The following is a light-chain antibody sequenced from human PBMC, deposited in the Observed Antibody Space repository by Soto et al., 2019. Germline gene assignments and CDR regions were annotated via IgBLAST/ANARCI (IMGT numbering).Light chain of an antibody. Sequence: IQMTQSPSSLSASVGDRVTITCRASQDIRSDLGWYQQRPGKAPQLLIYATSSLQSGVPSRFSGSGSGTDFTLTITSLQPEDFATYHCLQDNKYPLTFGGGTKVDI. CDR2: ATS. CDR1: QDIRSD. V-gene: IGKV1-6*01. CDR3: LQDNKYPLT. J-gene: IGKJ4*01.